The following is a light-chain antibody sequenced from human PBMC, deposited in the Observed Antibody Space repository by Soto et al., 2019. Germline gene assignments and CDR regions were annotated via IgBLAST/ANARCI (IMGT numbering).Light chain of an antibody. CDR3: LYYGSSLT. CDR1: QSIRNHF. CDR2: GAV. V-gene: IGKV3-20*01. Sequence: DIVLTQSPGSLSLSPGERATLSCRASQSIRNHFLSWYQQKPGQAPRLLIYGAVSRTAVTPGRFSGSWSETDFALTISSLEPEVVAVYYCLYYGSSLTFGGGTRVEIK. J-gene: IGKJ4*01.